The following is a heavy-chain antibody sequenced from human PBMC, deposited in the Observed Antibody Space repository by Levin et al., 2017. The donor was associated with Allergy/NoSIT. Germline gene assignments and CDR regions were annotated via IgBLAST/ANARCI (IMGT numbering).Heavy chain of an antibody. CDR1: GGSISSSSYY. J-gene: IGHJ5*02. V-gene: IGHV4-39*01. Sequence: SQTLSLTCTVSGGSISSSSYYWGWIRQPPGKGLEWIGSIYYSGSTYYNPSLKSRVTISVDTSKNQFSLKLSSVTAADTAVYYCARPNVVGGWFDPWGQGTLVTVSS. CDR2: IYYSGST. CDR3: ARPNVVGGWFDP. D-gene: IGHD2-15*01.